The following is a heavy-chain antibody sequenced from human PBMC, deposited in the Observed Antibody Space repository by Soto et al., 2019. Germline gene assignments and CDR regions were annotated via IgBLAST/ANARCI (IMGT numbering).Heavy chain of an antibody. Sequence: GAAVKVSCKAAGVTFNKYGIDCVRQAPGQGLEWMGGIIPLFGTANYAQKFQGRVTISADEVTSTVYMELRSLRSEDTGVYYCARQFDYDTSGYYYAYWGQGALVTVSS. CDR1: GVTFNKYG. D-gene: IGHD3-22*01. CDR3: ARQFDYDTSGYYYAY. CDR2: IIPLFGTA. V-gene: IGHV1-69*13. J-gene: IGHJ4*02.